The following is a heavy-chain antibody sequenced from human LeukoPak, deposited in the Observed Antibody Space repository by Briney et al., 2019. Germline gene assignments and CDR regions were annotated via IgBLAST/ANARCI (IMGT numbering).Heavy chain of an antibody. V-gene: IGHV3-23*01. CDR1: GFTLSTYN. Sequence: GGSLRLSCAASGFTLSTYNMSWVRQAPGKGLEWVSGISGSVDSTYYTDSVKGRFTISRDNSKNTLYLQMNSLRAEDTAVYYCAKGHGDYYFYYMDVWGKGTTVTISS. CDR2: ISGSVDST. J-gene: IGHJ6*03. CDR3: AKGHGDYYFYYMDV. D-gene: IGHD4-17*01.